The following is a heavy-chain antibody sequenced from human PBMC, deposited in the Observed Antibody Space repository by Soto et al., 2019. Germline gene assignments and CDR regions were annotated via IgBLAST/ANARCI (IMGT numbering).Heavy chain of an antibody. D-gene: IGHD3-10*01. V-gene: IGHV4-39*01. CDR1: GGSISSSSYY. Sequence: PSETLSLTCTVSGGSISSSSYYWGWIRQPPGKGLEWIGSIYYSGSTYYNPSLKSRVTISVDTSKSQFSLKLSSVTAADTAVYYCARLRRADAGAYYSDVWGQGTTATVSS. CDR2: IYYSGST. J-gene: IGHJ6*02. CDR3: ARLRRADAGAYYSDV.